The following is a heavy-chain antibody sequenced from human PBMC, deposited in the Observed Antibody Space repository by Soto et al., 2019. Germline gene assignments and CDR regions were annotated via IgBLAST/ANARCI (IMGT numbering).Heavy chain of an antibody. V-gene: IGHV3-7*01. CDR3: ARDTQLLLVRSGDYIDV. Sequence: EVQLVESGGGLVQPGGSLRPSGTPLGFPFSNYWMNGVRQAPGKGLAGVANINQDGREDYYVGSVKGRFTISRDNAKNSLYLQMNGLRAEDTAVYYCARDTQLLLVRSGDYIDVWGKGTTVTVSS. CDR1: GFPFSNYW. D-gene: IGHD2-15*01. J-gene: IGHJ6*03. CDR2: INQDGRED.